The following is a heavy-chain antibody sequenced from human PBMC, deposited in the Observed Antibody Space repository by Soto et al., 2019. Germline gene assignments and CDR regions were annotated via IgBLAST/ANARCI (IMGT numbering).Heavy chain of an antibody. V-gene: IGHV3-48*03. CDR3: AREVINCGGDCFSL. D-gene: IGHD2-21*02. CDR1: GFTFSSYE. J-gene: IGHJ4*02. CDR2: ISSSGDLI. Sequence: EVQLVESGGDLVQPGGSLRLSCAASGFTFSSYEMNWVRQAPGRGLEWISYISSSGDLIYYADSVRGRFTVSRDSAKNSMYLQMNSLRAEDTAVYYCAREVINCGGDCFSLWGQGTLVTVSS.